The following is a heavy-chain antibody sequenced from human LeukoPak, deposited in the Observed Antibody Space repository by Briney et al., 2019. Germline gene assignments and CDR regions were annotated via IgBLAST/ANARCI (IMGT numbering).Heavy chain of an antibody. Sequence: PGESLKISCKGSGYSFTSYWIGGVRQMPGKGLEWMGIIYPGDSDTRYSASFQGQVTIAADKSISTAYLQWSSLKASDTAMYYCARHPTHSSGWPTRYYYYYGMDVWGQGTTVTVSS. CDR3: ARHPTHSSGWPTRYYYYYGMDV. V-gene: IGHV5-51*01. CDR2: IYPGDSDT. CDR1: GYSFTSYW. J-gene: IGHJ6*02. D-gene: IGHD6-19*01.